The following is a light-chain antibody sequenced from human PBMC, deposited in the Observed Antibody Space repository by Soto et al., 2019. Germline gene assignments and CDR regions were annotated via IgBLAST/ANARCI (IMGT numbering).Light chain of an antibody. CDR3: GSYTSSSTWV. V-gene: IGLV2-14*01. J-gene: IGLJ3*02. CDR1: SSDVGGYNY. Sequence: QSVLTQPASVSGSPGQSITISCTGTSSDVGGYNYVSWYQQHPGKDPKLMIYDVSNRPSGVSNRFSGSKSGNTASLTISGLQAEDEADYYCGSYTSSSTWVFGGGTQLTVL. CDR2: DVS.